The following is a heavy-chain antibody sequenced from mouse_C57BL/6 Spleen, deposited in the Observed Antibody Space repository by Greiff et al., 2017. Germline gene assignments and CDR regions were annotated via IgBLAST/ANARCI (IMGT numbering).Heavy chain of an antibody. V-gene: IGHV1-55*01. D-gene: IGHD2-1*01. Sequence: QVQLQQSGAELVKPGASVKMSCKASGYTFTSYWITWVKQRPGQGLEWIGDIYPGSGSTNYNEKFKSKATLTVDTSSSTAYMQLSSLTAEDSAVYYGARGGIYYGNLNWYFDVWGTGTTVTVSS. CDR3: ARGGIYYGNLNWYFDV. CDR2: IYPGSGST. J-gene: IGHJ1*03. CDR1: GYTFTSYW.